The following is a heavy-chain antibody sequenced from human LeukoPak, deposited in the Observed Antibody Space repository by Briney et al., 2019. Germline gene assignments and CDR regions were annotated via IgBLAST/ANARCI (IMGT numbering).Heavy chain of an antibody. D-gene: IGHD6-13*01. CDR2: ISSNGGST. Sequence: QSGGSPRLSCTASGFTFSSYAMHWVRQAPGKGLEYVSAISSNGGSTYYANSVKGRFTISRDNSKNTLYLQMGSLRAEDMAVYYCARVKGSSWSFDAFDIWGQGTMVTVSS. J-gene: IGHJ3*02. V-gene: IGHV3-64*01. CDR3: ARVKGSSWSFDAFDI. CDR1: GFTFSSYA.